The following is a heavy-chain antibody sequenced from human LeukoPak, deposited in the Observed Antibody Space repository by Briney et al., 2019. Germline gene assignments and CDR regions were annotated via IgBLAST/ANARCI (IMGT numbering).Heavy chain of an antibody. Sequence: GGSLRLSCAASGFTFSSYEMNWVRQAPGKGLEWVSYISSSGSTIYYADSVKGRFTISRDNAKNSLYLQMNGLRAEDTAVYYCARDGYPYAFDIWGQGTMVTVSS. CDR2: ISSSGSTI. D-gene: IGHD1-1*01. J-gene: IGHJ3*02. CDR1: GFTFSSYE. V-gene: IGHV3-48*03. CDR3: ARDGYPYAFDI.